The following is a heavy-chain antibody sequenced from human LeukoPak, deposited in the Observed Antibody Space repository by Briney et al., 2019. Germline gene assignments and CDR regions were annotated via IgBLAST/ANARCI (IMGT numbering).Heavy chain of an antibody. V-gene: IGHV4-34*01. J-gene: IGHJ4*02. D-gene: IGHD4-17*01. CDR2: INHSGST. CDR3: ARGDDYGDWYFDY. Sequence: SETLSLTCAVYGGSFSGYYWSWIRQPPGKGLEWIGEINHSGSTNYNPSLKSRVTISVDTSKNQFSLKLSSVTAADTAVYYCARGDDYGDWYFDYWGQETLVTVSS. CDR1: GGSFSGYY.